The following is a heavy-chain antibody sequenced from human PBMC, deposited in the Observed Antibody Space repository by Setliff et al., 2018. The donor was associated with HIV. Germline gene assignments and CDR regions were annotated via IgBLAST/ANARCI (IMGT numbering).Heavy chain of an antibody. CDR1: GGTFGIYG. CDR2: IDANTGIP. Sequence: ASVKVSCKASGGTFGIYGISWVRQAPGQGLEWMGYIDANTGIPTYAQALSGRFVFSLDTSVTTAYLQISGLTAEDTAVYYCARDFLGDPDWSLDYWGQGTLVTVSS. V-gene: IGHV7-4-1*02. D-gene: IGHD3-9*01. J-gene: IGHJ4*02. CDR3: ARDFLGDPDWSLDY.